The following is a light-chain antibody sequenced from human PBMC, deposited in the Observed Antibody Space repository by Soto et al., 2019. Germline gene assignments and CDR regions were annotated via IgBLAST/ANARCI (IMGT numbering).Light chain of an antibody. V-gene: IGLV2-11*01. CDR2: DVT. J-gene: IGLJ1*01. CDR3: CSYAGSYTSYV. Sequence: QSALTQPRSVSGSPGQSVTVSCTGTSSDIGGYNSVSWYQQHPGKAPKLMIYDVTERPSGVPDRFSGSKSGNTASLTISGLQAEDEADYYCCSYAGSYTSYVFGTGTKVTVL. CDR1: SSDIGGYNS.